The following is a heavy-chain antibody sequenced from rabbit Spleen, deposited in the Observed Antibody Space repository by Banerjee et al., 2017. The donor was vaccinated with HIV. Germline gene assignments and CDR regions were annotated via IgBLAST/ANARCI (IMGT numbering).Heavy chain of an antibody. D-gene: IGHD2-1*01. CDR3: ARGSAAMTMVITGFYLNL. V-gene: IGHV1S7*01. CDR2: IYPGFGIT. J-gene: IGHJ4*01. CDR1: GFSFSNKA. Sequence: QLVESGGGLVKPEGSLKLSCTASGFSFSNKAVMCWVRQAPGKGLEWIGDIYPGFGITNYASWVNGRFTISSDNAQNTVDLQMNSLTAADTATYFCARGSAAMTMVITGFYLNLWGQGTLVTVS.